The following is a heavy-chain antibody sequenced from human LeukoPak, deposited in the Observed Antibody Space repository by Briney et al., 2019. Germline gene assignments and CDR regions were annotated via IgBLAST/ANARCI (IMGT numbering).Heavy chain of an antibody. V-gene: IGHV3-74*01. CDR2: INSDGSST. CDR1: GFTFSSYW. D-gene: IGHD3-22*01. CDR3: ARVYYDSSGYYSFDY. J-gene: IGHJ4*02. Sequence: GGSLRLSCAASGFTFSSYWMHWVCQAPGKGLVWVSRINSDGSSTSYADSVRGRFTISRDNAKNTLYLQMNSLRAEDTAVYYCARVYYDSSGYYSFDYWGQGTLVTVSS.